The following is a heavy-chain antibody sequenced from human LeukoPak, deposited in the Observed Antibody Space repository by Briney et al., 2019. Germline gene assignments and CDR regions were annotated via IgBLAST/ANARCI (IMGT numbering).Heavy chain of an antibody. D-gene: IGHD5-18*01. V-gene: IGHV3-11*01. CDR3: AKDTRIQLWFRYRVGFDY. J-gene: IGHJ4*02. CDR2: ISSSGSTI. CDR1: GFTFSDYY. Sequence: GGSLRLSCAASGFTFSDYYMSWIRQAPGKGLEWVSYISSSGSTIYYADSVKGRFTISRDNAKNSLYLQMNSLRAEDTAVYYCAKDTRIQLWFRYRVGFDYWGQGTLVTVSS.